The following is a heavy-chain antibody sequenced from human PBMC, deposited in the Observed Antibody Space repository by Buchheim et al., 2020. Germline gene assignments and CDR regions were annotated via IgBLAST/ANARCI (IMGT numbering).Heavy chain of an antibody. Sequence: EVQLLESGGGLVQPGGSLRLSCAASGFTFSSYAMSWVRQAPGKGLEWVSAISGSGGSTYYADSVKGRFTISSDHSKNKLYLQMNSLRAEDTAVYYCAKGIRYSGSYYSSTLNYWGQGTL. V-gene: IGHV3-23*01. CDR3: AKGIRYSGSYYSSTLNY. J-gene: IGHJ4*02. CDR1: GFTFSSYA. CDR2: ISGSGGST. D-gene: IGHD1-26*01.